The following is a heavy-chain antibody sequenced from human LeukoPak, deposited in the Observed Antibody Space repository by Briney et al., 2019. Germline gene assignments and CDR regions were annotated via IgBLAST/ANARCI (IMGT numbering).Heavy chain of an antibody. Sequence: GSLRLSCAASGFNFIDYSMNWVRQAPGKGLEWISYIGISSGNTKYADSVKGRFTISRDKARNSLYLQMNSLRVEDTAMYYSARDHRYAFDNWGHGTLVTVSS. CDR2: IGISSGNT. CDR3: ARDHRYAFDN. CDR1: GFNFIDYS. D-gene: IGHD5-12*01. V-gene: IGHV3-48*01. J-gene: IGHJ4*01.